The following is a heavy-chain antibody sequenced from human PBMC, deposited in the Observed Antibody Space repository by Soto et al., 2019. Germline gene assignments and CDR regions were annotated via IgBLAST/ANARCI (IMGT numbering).Heavy chain of an antibody. CDR3: ARTENWNDVGFWFDP. D-gene: IGHD1-1*01. CDR2: ISANSGGT. CDR1: GYTFTGYY. Sequence: GASVKVSCKASGYTFTGYYMHWVRQAPGQGLEWMGWISANSGGTNYAQKFQGWVTMTTDTSTSTAYMELRSLRSDDTAVYYCARTENWNDVGFWFDPWGQGTLVTVSS. J-gene: IGHJ5*02. V-gene: IGHV1-2*04.